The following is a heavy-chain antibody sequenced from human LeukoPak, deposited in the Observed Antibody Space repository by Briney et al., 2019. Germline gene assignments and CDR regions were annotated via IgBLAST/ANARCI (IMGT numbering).Heavy chain of an antibody. CDR1: GFTFSSYW. CDR2: IKQDGSEK. CDR3: ARGWGYYDFWSGYYAGLL. Sequence: GGSLRLSCGASGFTFSSYWMSWVRQAPGKGLEGVANIKQDGSEKYYVDSVKGRFTISIDNAKNSLYLQMNSQRAEDTAVYYCARGWGYYDFWSGYYAGLLWGQGTLVTVSS. V-gene: IGHV3-7*01. D-gene: IGHD3-3*01. J-gene: IGHJ4*02.